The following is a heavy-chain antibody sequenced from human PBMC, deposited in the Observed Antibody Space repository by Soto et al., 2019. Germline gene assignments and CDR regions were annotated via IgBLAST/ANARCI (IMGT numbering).Heavy chain of an antibody. J-gene: IGHJ4*02. CDR1: GYTFTNYA. D-gene: IGHD1-26*01. CDR2: INVGNGDT. V-gene: IGHV1-3*01. Sequence: VPVKVSCKASGYTFTNYAIHWVRQAPGQRLEWMGWINVGNGDTKYSRKFQGRVTITRDTSATTADMELSSLRSQDTAVYYCARDRGIVGATDFDYWGRGTLVTVSS. CDR3: ARDRGIVGATDFDY.